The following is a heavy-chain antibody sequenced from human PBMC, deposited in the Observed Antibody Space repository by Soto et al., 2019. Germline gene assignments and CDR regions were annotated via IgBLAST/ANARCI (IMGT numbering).Heavy chain of an antibody. Sequence: ESGGGVVQPGRSLRLSCAASGFTFSSYAMHWVRQAPGKGLEWVAVISYDGSNKYYADSVKGRFTISRDNSKNTLYLQMNSLRAEDTAVYYCARGNGAAASAFDYWGQGTLVTVSS. CDR2: ISYDGSNK. CDR1: GFTFSSYA. V-gene: IGHV3-30-3*01. D-gene: IGHD6-13*01. J-gene: IGHJ4*02. CDR3: ARGNGAAASAFDY.